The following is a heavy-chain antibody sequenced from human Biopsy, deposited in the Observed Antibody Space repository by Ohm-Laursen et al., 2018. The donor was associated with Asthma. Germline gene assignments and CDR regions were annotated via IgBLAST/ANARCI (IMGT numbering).Heavy chain of an antibody. D-gene: IGHD5-12*01. CDR3: ARGLVAPGGALASSI. Sequence: ASVKVSCKASGYTFPSYDITWVRQATGQGLEWMGWMSPNSGDTGYPQKFQGRVTMTMNTSISTAYMELISLRSEDSAVYYCARGLVAPGGALASSIWGQGTMVTVSS. CDR1: GYTFPSYD. V-gene: IGHV1-8*02. J-gene: IGHJ3*02. CDR2: MSPNSGDT.